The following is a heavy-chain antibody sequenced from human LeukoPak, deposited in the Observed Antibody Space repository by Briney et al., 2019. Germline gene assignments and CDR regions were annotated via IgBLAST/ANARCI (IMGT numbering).Heavy chain of an antibody. V-gene: IGHV6-1*01. CDR2: TYYRSKLYN. CDR1: GDSVSSNSAA. Sequence: SQTLSLTCAISGDSVSSNSAAWNRIRQSPSIGIEWLGRTYYRSKLYNDYAVSVKSRITINPDTSKNQFSLQLNSVTPEDTAVYYCARYKGEWLVLDYWGQGTLVTVSS. CDR3: ARYKGEWLVLDY. J-gene: IGHJ4*02. D-gene: IGHD6-19*01.